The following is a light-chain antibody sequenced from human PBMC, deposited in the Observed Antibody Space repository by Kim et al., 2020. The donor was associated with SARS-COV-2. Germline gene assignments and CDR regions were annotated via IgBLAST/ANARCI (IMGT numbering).Light chain of an antibody. V-gene: IGKV1-5*03. CDR3: QQYFSLST. CDR1: QNINNV. Sequence: LSASVGDIITITCRASQNINNVLAWYQKKPGRAPKLLIYGASILQSGVPTRFTGRGSGTEFSLTISSLQPDDFATYYCQQYFSLSTFGQGTKLEIK. CDR2: GAS. J-gene: IGKJ2*01.